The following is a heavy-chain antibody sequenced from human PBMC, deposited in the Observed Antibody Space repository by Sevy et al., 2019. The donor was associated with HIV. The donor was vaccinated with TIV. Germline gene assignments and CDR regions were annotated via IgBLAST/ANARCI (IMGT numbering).Heavy chain of an antibody. V-gene: IGHV3-15*07. CDR2: IKGNTNGGTT. CDR1: GFTFTNAW. D-gene: IGHD3-22*01. CDR3: PTDRDYFDRSNRYPEIVPIAY. J-gene: IGHJ4*02. Sequence: GGFLRLSCAASGFTFTNAWMNWVRQAPGMRLEWVGRIKGNTNGGTTDYAAPVKGRFIISRDDSKNTLYLQMTSLKIEDTAGYYCPTDRDYFDRSNRYPEIVPIAYWGQGKLVTVSS.